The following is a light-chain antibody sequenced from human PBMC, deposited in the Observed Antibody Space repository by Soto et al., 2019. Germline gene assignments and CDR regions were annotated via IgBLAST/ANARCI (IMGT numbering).Light chain of an antibody. J-gene: IGKJ1*01. CDR1: QSVSSSY. CDR2: GAS. CDR3: QQYGTSPVA. Sequence: EIVLTQSPGTLSLCPGEGATLSCRASQSVSSSYLAWYQQKLGQAPRLLVYGASSRATGISDRFSGSGSGTDFTLTISRLEPEDFAVYYCQQYGTSPVAFGQGTKVEIK. V-gene: IGKV3-20*01.